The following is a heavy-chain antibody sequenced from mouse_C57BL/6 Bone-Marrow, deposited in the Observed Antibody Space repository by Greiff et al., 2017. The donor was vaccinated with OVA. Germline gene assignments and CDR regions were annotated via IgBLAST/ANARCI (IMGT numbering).Heavy chain of an antibody. CDR1: GFTFSDYY. D-gene: IGHD1-1*01. J-gene: IGHJ2*01. CDR3: ARDYGSSYIDY. Sequence: EVQVVESEGGLVQPGSSMKLSCTASGFTFSDYYMAWVRQVPEKGLEWVANINYDGSSTYYLDSLKSRFIISRDNAKNILYLQMSSLKSEDTATYYCARDYGSSYIDYWGQGTTLTVSS. CDR2: INYDGSST. V-gene: IGHV5-16*01.